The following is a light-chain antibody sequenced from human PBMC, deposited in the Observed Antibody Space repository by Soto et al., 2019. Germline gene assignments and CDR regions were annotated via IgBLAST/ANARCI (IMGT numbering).Light chain of an antibody. CDR3: QQSYSNPIT. CDR1: QSISSY. Sequence: DIQMTQSPSSLSASVVDRVTITCRASQSISSYLNWYQQTKGKAPKILIYAASSLQSGVPSRFSGSGSGTDFTLAISSLQPEDFPTYYCQQSYSNPITFGQGTRLEIK. J-gene: IGKJ5*01. V-gene: IGKV1-39*01. CDR2: AAS.